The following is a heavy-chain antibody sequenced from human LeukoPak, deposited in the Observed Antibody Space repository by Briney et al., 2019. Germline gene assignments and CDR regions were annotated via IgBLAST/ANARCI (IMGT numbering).Heavy chain of an antibody. D-gene: IGHD4/OR15-4a*01. CDR3: ARLWTGYYYFDY. V-gene: IGHV3-23*01. CDR2: ISGSGGST. J-gene: IGHJ4*02. CDR1: GFTFSSYA. Sequence: GGSLRLSCAASGFTFSSYAMSWVRQAPGKGLEWVSAISGSGGSTYYADSVKGRFTISRDNSKSTLYLQMNSLRAEDTAVYYCARLWTGYYYFDYWGQGTLVTVSS.